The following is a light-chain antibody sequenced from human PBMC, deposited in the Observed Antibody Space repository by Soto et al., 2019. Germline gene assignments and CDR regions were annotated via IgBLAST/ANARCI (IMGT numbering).Light chain of an antibody. CDR3: QQYNNWPWT. J-gene: IGKJ1*01. V-gene: IGKV3-15*01. CDR1: QSISDT. CDR2: GAS. Sequence: EIVMTQSPATLSVSPGGRATLSCRASQSISDTLAWYQQKPGQAPRLLIYGASTRATGFPARFSGSGSGTDFTLTISSLQSVDFAVYYCQQYNNWPWTFGQGTKVEIK.